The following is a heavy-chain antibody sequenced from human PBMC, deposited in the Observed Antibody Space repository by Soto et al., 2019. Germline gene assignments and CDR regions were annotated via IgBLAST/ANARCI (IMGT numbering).Heavy chain of an antibody. CDR2: TRNKANSYTT. CDR1: GLTFSDHY. D-gene: IGHD2-2*01. CDR3: ARGGYCSSTSCHSDYYGMDV. J-gene: IGHJ6*02. V-gene: IGHV3-72*01. Sequence: GGSLRLSCAASGLTFSDHYMDWVRQAPGKGLECVGRTRNKANSYTTEYAASVKGRFTISRDDSKNSLYLQMNSLKTEDTAVYYCARGGYCSSTSCHSDYYGMDVWGQGTTVTVSS.